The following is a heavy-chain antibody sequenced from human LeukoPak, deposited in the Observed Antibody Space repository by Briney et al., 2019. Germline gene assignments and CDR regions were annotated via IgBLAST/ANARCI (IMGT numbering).Heavy chain of an antibody. CDR2: MDPTGSQK. V-gene: IGHV3-7*01. Sequence: GGSLRLSCADSQFTFNGSWMSWVRQAPGKELECVDNMDPTGSQKRYVDSVRGRFTISKDNPGASLYLDMHSLRAEDTAIYYCAIWTSGNYWGQGTLVTVSS. CDR3: AIWTSGNY. CDR1: QFTFNGSW. D-gene: IGHD1-1*01. J-gene: IGHJ4*02.